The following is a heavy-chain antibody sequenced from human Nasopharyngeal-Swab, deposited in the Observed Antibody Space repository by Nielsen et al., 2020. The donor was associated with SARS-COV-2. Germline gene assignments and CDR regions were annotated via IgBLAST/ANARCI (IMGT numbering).Heavy chain of an antibody. V-gene: IGHV3-30*03. CDR2: ISYDGSNE. CDR3: ARDEILDY. D-gene: IGHD2/OR15-2a*01. CDR1: GFTFSSSG. J-gene: IGHJ4*02. Sequence: GESLKISCAASGFTFSSSGMDWVRQAPGKGLEWVAVISYDGSNEYYGDSVKGRFTISRDNAKNSLYLHMNSLRAEDTAVYYCARDEILDYWGQGTLVTVSS.